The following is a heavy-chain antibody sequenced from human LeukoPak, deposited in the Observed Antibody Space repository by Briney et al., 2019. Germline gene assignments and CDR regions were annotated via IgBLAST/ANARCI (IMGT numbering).Heavy chain of an antibody. D-gene: IGHD2/OR15-2a*01. Sequence: GGSLRLSCAASGFTFRAYAMHWVRQAPGQGLEWVAVISYDGCRTYTADSVKGRITISRDNSEDTVYLHMNILRPGDTAVYYCARDAQDYFDSTTSFDYWGQGTLLIVSS. V-gene: IGHV3-30*04. CDR2: ISYDGCRT. CDR3: ARDAQDYFDSTTSFDY. CDR1: GFTFRAYA. J-gene: IGHJ4*02.